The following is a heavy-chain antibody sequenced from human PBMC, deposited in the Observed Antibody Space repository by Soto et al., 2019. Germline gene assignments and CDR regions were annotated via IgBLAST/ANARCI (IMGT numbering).Heavy chain of an antibody. V-gene: IGHV3-30*18. CDR1: GFTFSSYG. J-gene: IGHJ4*02. CDR2: ISYDGSNK. Sequence: GGSLRLSCAASGFTFSSYGMHWVRQAPGKGLEWVAVISYDGSNKYYADSVKGRFTISRDNSKNTLYLQMNSLRAEDTAVYYCAKDHWDSSFFDYWGQGTLVTVSS. CDR3: AKDHWDSSFFDY. D-gene: IGHD3-22*01.